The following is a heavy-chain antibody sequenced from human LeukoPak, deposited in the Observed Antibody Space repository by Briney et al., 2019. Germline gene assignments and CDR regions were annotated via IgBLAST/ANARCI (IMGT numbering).Heavy chain of an antibody. CDR2: SSTYNTDT. Sequence: GASVKVSCKASGYTFTSYGISWVRQAPGQGLELMGLSSTYNTDTKYAQKFQGRVTMTTDTSTNTAYMDLRDLRSDDTAVYYCARESNWAYYFDYWGQGTLV. J-gene: IGHJ4*02. D-gene: IGHD1-1*01. V-gene: IGHV1-18*01. CDR1: GYTFTSYG. CDR3: ARESNWAYYFDY.